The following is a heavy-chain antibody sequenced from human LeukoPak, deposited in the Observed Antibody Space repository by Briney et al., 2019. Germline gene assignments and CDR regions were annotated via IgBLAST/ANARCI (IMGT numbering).Heavy chain of an antibody. V-gene: IGHV3-30*18. CDR3: AKDQGSHRESDY. Sequence: GRSLRFSCAASGFTFSSYGMHWVRQAPGKGLEWVAVISYDGSNKYYADSVKGRFTISRDNSKNTLYLQMNSLRVEDTAIYYCAKDQGSHRESDYWGQGTLVTVSS. CDR2: ISYDGSNK. D-gene: IGHD3-16*02. CDR1: GFTFSSYG. J-gene: IGHJ4*02.